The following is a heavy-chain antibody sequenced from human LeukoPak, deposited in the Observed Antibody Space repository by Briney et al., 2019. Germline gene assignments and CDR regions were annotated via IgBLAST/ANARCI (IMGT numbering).Heavy chain of an antibody. CDR1: GFTFSSYG. V-gene: IGHV3-33*01. J-gene: IGHJ4*02. Sequence: GGSLRLSCAASGFTFSSYGMHWVRQAPGKGLEWVAVIWYDGSNKYYADSVKGRFTISRDNSKNTLYLQMNSLRAEDTAVYYCARDLHDSSGYSLDYWGQGTLVTVSS. CDR3: ARDLHDSSGYSLDY. CDR2: IWYDGSNK. D-gene: IGHD3-22*01.